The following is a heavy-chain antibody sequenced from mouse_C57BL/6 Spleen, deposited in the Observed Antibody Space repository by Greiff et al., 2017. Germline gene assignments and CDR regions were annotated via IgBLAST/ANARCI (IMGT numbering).Heavy chain of an antibody. D-gene: IGHD2-9*01. CDR2: ISDGGSYT. Sequence: EVQVVESGGGLVKPGGSLNLSCAASGFTFSSYAMSWVRQTPEKRLEWVATISDGGSYTYYPDNVKGRFTISRDNAKSNLYLQMSHLKSEDTAMYYCARGGGPTMVTTPFAYWGQGTLVTVSA. CDR3: ARGGGPTMVTTPFAY. J-gene: IGHJ3*01. CDR1: GFTFSSYA. V-gene: IGHV5-4*01.